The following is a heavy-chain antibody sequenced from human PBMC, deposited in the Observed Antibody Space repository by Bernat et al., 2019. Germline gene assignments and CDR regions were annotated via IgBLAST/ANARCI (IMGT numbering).Heavy chain of an antibody. Sequence: EVQVVESGGDLVQPGGSLRLSCATSGFIFDDYAMHWVRQAPGKGLEWVSGISWNSGNIGYADSVKGRFTISRDNAKNSLYLQMNSLRPEDTALYYCVKGSSAWYSPLGYWGQGTLVTVSS. CDR1: GFIFDDYA. D-gene: IGHD6-19*01. J-gene: IGHJ4*02. CDR3: VKGSSAWYSPLGY. CDR2: ISWNSGNI. V-gene: IGHV3-9*01.